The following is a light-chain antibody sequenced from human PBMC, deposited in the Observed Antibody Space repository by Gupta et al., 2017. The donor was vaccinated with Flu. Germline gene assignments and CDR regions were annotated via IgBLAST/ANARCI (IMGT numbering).Light chain of an antibody. V-gene: IGLV2-11*01. Sequence: QSAPTQPRSGSGSPGQSVTISCTGSSNAVGGSNRVSWYQQLPGKAPNLIIYDVTERASGVLDRFSGSKSGNTASLTISGRQEDEEADYYCSAHAGRYNWVFGTGTTVTVL. CDR3: SAHAGRYNWV. J-gene: IGLJ1*01. CDR2: DVT. CDR1: SNAVGGSNR.